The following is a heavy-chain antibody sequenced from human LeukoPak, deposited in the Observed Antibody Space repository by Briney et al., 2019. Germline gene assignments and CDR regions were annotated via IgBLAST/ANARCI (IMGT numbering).Heavy chain of an antibody. D-gene: IGHD3-22*01. V-gene: IGHV1-69*02. Sequence: GSSVKVSCKASGGTFSSYTISWVRQAPGQGLEWMGRIIPILGIANYAQKFQGRVTITADKSTSTAYMELSSLRSEDTVVYYCASFSDSSGYAYFDYWGQGTLVTVSS. CDR3: ASFSDSSGYAYFDY. J-gene: IGHJ4*02. CDR2: IIPILGIA. CDR1: GGTFSSYT.